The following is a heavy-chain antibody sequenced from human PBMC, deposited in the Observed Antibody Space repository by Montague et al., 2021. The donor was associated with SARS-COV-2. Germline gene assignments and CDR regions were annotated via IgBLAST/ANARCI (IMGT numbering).Heavy chain of an antibody. D-gene: IGHD6-13*01. J-gene: IGHJ4*02. Sequence: TLSLTCAVHGGSFSGYYWSWIRQHPGKGLEWIGYIYYSGSTYYNPSLKSRLSISLDTSKNHFSLRLSSVTAADTAVYYCARSESPSYSSSPFDYWGQGTLVTVSS. CDR2: IYYSGST. CDR1: GGSFSGYY. CDR3: ARSESPSYSSSPFDY. V-gene: IGHV4-31*11.